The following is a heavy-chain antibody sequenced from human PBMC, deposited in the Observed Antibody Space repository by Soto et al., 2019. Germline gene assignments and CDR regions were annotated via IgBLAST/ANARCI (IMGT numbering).Heavy chain of an antibody. V-gene: IGHV1-18*01. J-gene: IGHJ4*02. CDR1: GYTFTSFG. CDR3: ARGTRVRGIITNFDY. CDR2: ITAYNGDT. Sequence: QVQLVQSGAEVKKPGASVKVSCKTSGYTFTSFGISWMRQAPGQGLEWMGWITAYNGDTNYAQKLQDRVSMTTDTSTNTAYMELRNLRSDDTAVYYCARGTRVRGIITNFDYWGQGTLVTVSS. D-gene: IGHD3-10*01.